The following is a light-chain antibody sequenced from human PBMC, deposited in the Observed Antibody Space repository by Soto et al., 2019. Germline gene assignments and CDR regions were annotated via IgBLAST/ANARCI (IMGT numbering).Light chain of an antibody. V-gene: IGKV3-11*01. CDR2: DAY. Sequence: EVVLTQSPVTLSLCARESATLSCRASQSFRGLLAWYQQKPGQAPRLLIYDAYNRATGIPPRFSGSGSGTDFTLTISSLEPEDSAVYYCQQRHMWPITFGQGTRLEIK. J-gene: IGKJ5*01. CDR1: QSFRGL. CDR3: QQRHMWPIT.